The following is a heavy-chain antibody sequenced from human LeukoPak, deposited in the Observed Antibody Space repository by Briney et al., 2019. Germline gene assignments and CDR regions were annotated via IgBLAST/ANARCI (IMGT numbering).Heavy chain of an antibody. Sequence: PGGSLRLSCAASGFGFDDYSMHWVRQAPGKGLEWVSGISWKSGSIGYADSVKGRFTISRDNAKSSLYLQMNSLRPEDTALYYCAKDRTTVAIGAFDVWGQGTMVSVSS. CDR2: ISWKSGSI. D-gene: IGHD4-23*01. J-gene: IGHJ3*01. V-gene: IGHV3-9*01. CDR3: AKDRTTVAIGAFDV. CDR1: GFGFDDYS.